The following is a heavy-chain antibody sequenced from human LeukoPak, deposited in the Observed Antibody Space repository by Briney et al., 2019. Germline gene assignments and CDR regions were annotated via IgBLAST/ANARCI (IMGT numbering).Heavy chain of an antibody. Sequence: PSETLSLTCTVSGGSISSGSYYWSWIRQPAGKGLEWIGRIYTSGSTNYNPSLKSRVTISVDTSKNQFSLKLSSVTAADTAVYYCATGRGECSGGSCYSGVDYMDVWGKGTMVTVSS. J-gene: IGHJ6*03. CDR2: IYTSGST. D-gene: IGHD2-15*01. V-gene: IGHV4-61*02. CDR1: GGSISSGSYY. CDR3: ATGRGECSGGSCYSGVDYMDV.